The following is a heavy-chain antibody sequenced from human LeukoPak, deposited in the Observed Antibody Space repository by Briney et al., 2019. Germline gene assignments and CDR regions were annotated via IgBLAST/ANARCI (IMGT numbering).Heavy chain of an antibody. CDR3: AKSGPAAGRPDAFDI. CDR2: INYSGIT. CDR1: HRAGTSSRFY. V-gene: IGHV4-39*07. J-gene: IGHJ3*02. D-gene: IGHD2-2*01. Sequence: TLPVTRTHTHRAGTSSRFYVDLVRQPPGKRLECIGTINYSGITYYNSPLKSRVTISVDTSKNQFSLKLNSVTAADTAVYFCAKSGPAAGRPDAFDIWGQGTMVTVSS.